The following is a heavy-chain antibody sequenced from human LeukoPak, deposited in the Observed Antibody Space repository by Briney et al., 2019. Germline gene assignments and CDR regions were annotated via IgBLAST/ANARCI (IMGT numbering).Heavy chain of an antibody. D-gene: IGHD6-6*01. CDR3: AKEQYSSSPGLDY. CDR2: ISWNSGSI. Sequence: GGSLRLSCAASGFTFDDYAMHWVRQAPGKGLEWVSGISWNSGSIGYADSVKGRFTISRDNAKNSLYLQMNSLRAEDMALYYCAKEQYSSSPGLDYWGQGTLVTVSS. CDR1: GFTFDDYA. V-gene: IGHV3-9*03. J-gene: IGHJ4*02.